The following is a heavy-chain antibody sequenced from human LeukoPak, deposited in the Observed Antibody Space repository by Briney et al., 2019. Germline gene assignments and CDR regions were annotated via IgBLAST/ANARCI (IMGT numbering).Heavy chain of an antibody. D-gene: IGHD1-26*01. V-gene: IGHV1-8*03. CDR3: ARVTGARPGD. Sequence: GASVTVSCTASGYTFTSYDINWVRQATGQGLEWMGWMNPNSGNTGYAQKFQGRVTITRNTSISTAYMELSSLTSEATAVYYCARVTGARPGDWGQGTLVTVSS. CDR1: GYTFTSYD. CDR2: MNPNSGNT. J-gene: IGHJ4*02.